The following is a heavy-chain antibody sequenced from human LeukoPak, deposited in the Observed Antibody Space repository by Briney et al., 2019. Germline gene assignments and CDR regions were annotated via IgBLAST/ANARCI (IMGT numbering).Heavy chain of an antibody. CDR1: GFTFSSSW. V-gene: IGHV3-7*01. CDR2: IKPDGSGK. Sequence: GGSLRLSCAASGFTFSSSWMSWVRQAPGKGLEWVANIKPDGSGKFYVDSVKGRFTISRDNAKNSLFLQMDSLRADDTAMYFCARKTFYYDNTKGYFDYWGQGTLVTVSS. CDR3: ARKTFYYDNTKGYFDY. D-gene: IGHD3-22*01. J-gene: IGHJ4*02.